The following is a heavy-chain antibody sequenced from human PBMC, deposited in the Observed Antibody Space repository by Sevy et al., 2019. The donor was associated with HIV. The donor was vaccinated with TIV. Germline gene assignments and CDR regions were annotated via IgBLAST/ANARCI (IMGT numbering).Heavy chain of an antibody. D-gene: IGHD5-18*01. CDR1: GLTFSSDS. Sequence: GGSLRLSCVVSGLTFSSDSMNWVRQAPGKGLEWLAYISSSSRTIYYADSVEGRFCISRDNDKKSVFLQMNNLRDEDSATYYCARDVDTPFVRSFDSWGQGTLVTVSS. V-gene: IGHV3-48*02. CDR2: ISSSSRTI. J-gene: IGHJ4*02. CDR3: ARDVDTPFVRSFDS.